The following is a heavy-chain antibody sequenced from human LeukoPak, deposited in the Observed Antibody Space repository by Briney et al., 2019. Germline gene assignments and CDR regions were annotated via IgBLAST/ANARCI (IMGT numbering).Heavy chain of an antibody. Sequence: ASVTVSCKASGYTFTSYDINWVRQATGQGLEWMGWMNPNSGNTGYAQKFQGRVTMTRNTSISTAYMELSSLRSEDTAVYYCARGRIAAAAQYYYYYMDVWGKGTTVTVSS. CDR1: GYTFTSYD. J-gene: IGHJ6*03. CDR2: MNPNSGNT. D-gene: IGHD6-13*01. CDR3: ARGRIAAAAQYYYYYMDV. V-gene: IGHV1-8*01.